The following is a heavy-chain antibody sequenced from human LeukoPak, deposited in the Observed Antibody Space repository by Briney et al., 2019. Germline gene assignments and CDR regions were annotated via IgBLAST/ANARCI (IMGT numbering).Heavy chain of an antibody. V-gene: IGHV3-23*01. J-gene: IGHJ4*02. CDR1: GFTFSSYA. CDR2: ISGSGGST. CDR3: AEDPNQQLVLTWLAY. Sequence: GGSLRLSCAASGFTFSSYAMSWVRQAPGKGLEWVSAISGSGGSTYYADSVKGRFTISRDNSKNTLYLQMNSLRAEDTAVYYCAEDPNQQLVLTWLAYWGQGTLVTVSS. D-gene: IGHD6-13*01.